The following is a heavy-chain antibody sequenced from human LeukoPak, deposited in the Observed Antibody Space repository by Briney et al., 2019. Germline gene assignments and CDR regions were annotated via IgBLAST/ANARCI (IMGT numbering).Heavy chain of an antibody. Sequence: PSETLSLTCAVYGGSFSGYYWSWIRQPPGKGLEWIGEINHSGSTNYNPSLKSRVTISVDTSKNQFSLNLSSATAADTAVYYCARGRGHYYGSGLYFDYWGQGTLVTVSS. CDR3: ARGRGHYYGSGLYFDY. D-gene: IGHD3-10*01. V-gene: IGHV4-34*01. J-gene: IGHJ4*02. CDR2: INHSGST. CDR1: GGSFSGYY.